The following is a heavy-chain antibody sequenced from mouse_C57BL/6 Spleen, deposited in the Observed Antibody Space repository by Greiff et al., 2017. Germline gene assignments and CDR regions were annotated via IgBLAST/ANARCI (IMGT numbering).Heavy chain of an antibody. J-gene: IGHJ3*01. D-gene: IGHD2-4*01. CDR2: INPGSGGT. Sequence: QVQLQQSGAELVRPGTSVKVSCKASGYAFTNYLIEWVKQRPGQGLEWIGVINPGSGGTNYNEKFKGKATLTADKSSSTAYMQLSSLTSEDSAVYFCARAIYYDYGGFAYWGQGTLVTVSA. V-gene: IGHV1-54*01. CDR1: GYAFTNYL. CDR3: ARAIYYDYGGFAY.